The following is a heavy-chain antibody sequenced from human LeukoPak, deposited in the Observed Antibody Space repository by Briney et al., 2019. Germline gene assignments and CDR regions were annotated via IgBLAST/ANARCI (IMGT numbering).Heavy chain of an antibody. Sequence: SETLSLTCTVSGGSISSYYWSWIRQPPGKGLEWIGYIYYSGSTNYNPSLKSRVTISVDTSKNQFSLKLSSVTAADTAVYYCVRENYFDKWGQGTLVTVSS. J-gene: IGHJ4*02. CDR2: IYYSGST. CDR1: GGSISSYY. CDR3: VRENYFDK. V-gene: IGHV4-59*01.